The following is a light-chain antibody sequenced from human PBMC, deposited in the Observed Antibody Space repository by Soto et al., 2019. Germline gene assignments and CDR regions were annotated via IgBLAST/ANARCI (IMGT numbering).Light chain of an antibody. CDR1: QSLSTY. V-gene: IGKV3-11*01. CDR3: QRSRT. Sequence: VLTQSPATLSLSPGERATLSCRASQSLSTYLAWYQQKPGQAPRLVMYDASKRASGIPARFSGSGSGTDFTLTISGLEPEDVAVYYCQRSRTFGQGTKVEI. CDR2: DAS. J-gene: IGKJ1*01.